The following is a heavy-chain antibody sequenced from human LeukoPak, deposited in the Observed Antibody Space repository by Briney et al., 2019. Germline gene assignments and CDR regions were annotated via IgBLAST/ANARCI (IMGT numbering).Heavy chain of an antibody. CDR3: AKDYYGSGSYPEAFDY. CDR2: IKQDGSEK. J-gene: IGHJ4*02. D-gene: IGHD3-10*01. Sequence: GGSLRLSCVASGFSFNNYRMTWVRQAPGKGLEWVANIKQDGSEKQYVDSVKGRFAISRDNAKKSLYLQINTLRAEDTAVYYCAKDYYGSGSYPEAFDYWGQGTLVTVSS. V-gene: IGHV3-7*03. CDR1: GFSFNNYR.